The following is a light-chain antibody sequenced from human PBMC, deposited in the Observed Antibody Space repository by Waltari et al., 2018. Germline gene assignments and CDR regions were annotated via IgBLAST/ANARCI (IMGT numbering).Light chain of an antibody. CDR1: QSINSW. J-gene: IGKJ4*01. Sequence: DIQLTQYPPRLPASVGDRVTITCRASQSINSWLAWYQQRPGQAPKLLFFESSTLASGVPSRFSGSGSGTDFTLTINGLQPDDFATYYCQQYISYPWSFGLGTKVEIK. CDR3: QQYISYPWS. V-gene: IGKV1-5*03. CDR2: ESS.